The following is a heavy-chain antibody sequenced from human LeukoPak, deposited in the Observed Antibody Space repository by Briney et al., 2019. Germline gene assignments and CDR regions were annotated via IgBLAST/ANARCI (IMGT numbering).Heavy chain of an antibody. V-gene: IGHV4-61*02. D-gene: IGHD3-22*01. Sequence: SETLSLTCTVSGGSISSGSYYWGWIRQPAGKGLEWIGRIYTSGITNYNPSLKSRVTISVDTYKNQFSLQLSSVTAADTAVYYCARDSPHYYDSSGYHYDAFDIWGQGTMVTVSS. J-gene: IGHJ3*02. CDR1: GGSISSGSYY. CDR2: IYTSGIT. CDR3: ARDSPHYYDSSGYHYDAFDI.